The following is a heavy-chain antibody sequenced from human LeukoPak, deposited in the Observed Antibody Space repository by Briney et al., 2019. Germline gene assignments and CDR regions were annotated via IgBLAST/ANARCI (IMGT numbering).Heavy chain of an antibody. CDR3: AKTAVEVGGSYYFDS. CDR2: IKQDGSEK. Sequence: PGGSLRLSCAASGFTFSSYWMSWVRQAPGKGLEWVANIKQDGSEKYYVDSVKGRFTISRDNAKNSLYLQMNSLRAEDTALYYCAKTAVEVGGSYYFDSWGQGTLVTVSS. CDR1: GFTFSSYW. J-gene: IGHJ4*02. D-gene: IGHD2-15*01. V-gene: IGHV3-7*03.